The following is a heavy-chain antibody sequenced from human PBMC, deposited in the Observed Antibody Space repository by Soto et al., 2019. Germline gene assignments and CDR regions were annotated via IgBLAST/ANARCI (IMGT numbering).Heavy chain of an antibody. CDR3: AKDRRAGGNYGFYSDF. CDR2: SSATGSGT. Sequence: EMQLLESGGGLVQPGGSLRLSCAVSGFTFSSYGMTSVRQAPGKGLEWISFSSATGSGTYYADSVKGRFTISRDNSKNTLYLQMTSLRADDTAVYYCAKDRRAGGNYGFYSDFWGQGALVIVSS. CDR1: GFTFSSYG. D-gene: IGHD1-7*01. V-gene: IGHV3-23*01. J-gene: IGHJ4*02.